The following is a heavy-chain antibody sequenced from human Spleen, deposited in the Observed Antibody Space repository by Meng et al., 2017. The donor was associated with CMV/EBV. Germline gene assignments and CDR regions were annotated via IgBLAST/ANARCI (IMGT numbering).Heavy chain of an antibody. CDR1: GYTFSDYY. CDR3: VTYQYDSGWTEDS. D-gene: IGHD3-16*01. V-gene: IGHV1-69*10. Sequence: SVKVSCKASGYTFSDYYIHWVRQAPGQGLEWMGGIIPILGLSTYAQRFQGRVTITADKSTGTGYMEVPSLRFDDTAVYYCVTYQYDSGWTEDSWGQGTLVTVSS. J-gene: IGHJ4*02. CDR2: IIPILGLS.